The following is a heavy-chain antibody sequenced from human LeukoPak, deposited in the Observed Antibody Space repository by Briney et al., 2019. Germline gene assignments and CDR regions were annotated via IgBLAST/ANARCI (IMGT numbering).Heavy chain of an antibody. J-gene: IGHJ4*02. D-gene: IGHD6-19*01. Sequence: PGGSLRLSCAASGFTFSSFGMHWVRQAPGKGLEWVALLSKDGSHKFYADSVKGRFTLSRDNFKNTLFLEMTSLREEDTAVYYCARDRFDSGWHLDHWGQGALVTVSS. CDR3: ARDRFDSGWHLDH. V-gene: IGHV3-30*03. CDR2: LSKDGSHK. CDR1: GFTFSSFG.